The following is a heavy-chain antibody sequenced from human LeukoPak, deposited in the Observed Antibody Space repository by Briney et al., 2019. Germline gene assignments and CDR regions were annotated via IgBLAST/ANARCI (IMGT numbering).Heavy chain of an antibody. Sequence: PGGSLRLSCAASGFTFSNAWMSWVRQAPGKGLEWVGRIKSKINGGTTDYAAPVKGRFTISRDDSKSLAYLQMNSLKTEDTAVYYCTRGWGLRYFDWLLPGPQEFDYWGQGTLVTVSS. D-gene: IGHD3-9*01. CDR1: GFTFSNAW. CDR3: TRGWGLRYFDWLLPGPQEFDY. CDR2: IKSKINGGTT. V-gene: IGHV3-15*01. J-gene: IGHJ4*02.